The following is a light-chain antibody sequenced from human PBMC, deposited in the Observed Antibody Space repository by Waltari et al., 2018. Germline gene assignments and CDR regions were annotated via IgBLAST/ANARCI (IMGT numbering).Light chain of an antibody. CDR2: DVT. Sequence: SALTQPDSVSGSPGQSIPIPCRGITSDSGGYNYVSWYQQHPGEAPKVIIYDVTNRPSGVSNRFSGSKSGSSASLTISGLQPEDEADYYCSSFTSSTTGIFGGGTKLTVL. CDR3: SSFTSSTTGI. J-gene: IGLJ2*01. CDR1: TSDSGGYNY. V-gene: IGLV2-14*03.